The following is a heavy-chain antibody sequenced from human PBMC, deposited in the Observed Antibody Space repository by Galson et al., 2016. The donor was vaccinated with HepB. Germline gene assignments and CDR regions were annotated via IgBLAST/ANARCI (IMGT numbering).Heavy chain of an antibody. J-gene: IGHJ4*02. CDR2: ITYDGSNK. D-gene: IGHD5-12*01. V-gene: IGHV3-30*18. CDR3: AKVRYSGYDFFDY. CDR1: GFTFSSYG. Sequence: SLRLSCAASGFTFSSYGMHWVRQAPGKGLEWVAVITYDGSNKYYADSVKGRFTISRDNPKNTLFLQMNSLRAEDTAVYYCAKVRYSGYDFFDYWGQGTLVTVSS.